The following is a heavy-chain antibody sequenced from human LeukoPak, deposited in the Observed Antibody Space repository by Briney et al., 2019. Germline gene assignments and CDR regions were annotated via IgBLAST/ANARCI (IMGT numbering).Heavy chain of an antibody. CDR2: INHSGST. D-gene: IGHD3-16*02. J-gene: IGHJ6*03. V-gene: IGHV4-34*01. CDR3: ARVWRWLRLGELPSPYYYNYMDV. Sequence: PSETLSLTCAVYGGSFSGYYWSWIRQPPGKGLEWIGEINHSGSTNYNPSLKSRVTISVDTSKNQFSLKLSSVTAADTAVYYCARVWRWLRLGELPSPYYYNYMDVWGKGTTVTVSS. CDR1: GGSFSGYY.